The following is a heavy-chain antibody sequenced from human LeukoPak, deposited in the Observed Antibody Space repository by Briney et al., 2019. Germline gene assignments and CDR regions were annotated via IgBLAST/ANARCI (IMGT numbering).Heavy chain of an antibody. CDR2: IYSGGST. CDR3: ARGERFTVWGVDEYFYGLDV. V-gene: IGHV3-66*01. D-gene: IGHD3-16*01. CDR1: GFSVSSNY. J-gene: IGHJ6*02. Sequence: GGSLRLSCEASGFSVSSNYVTWVRQAPGQGLEWVSVIYSGGSTYYADSVEGRVTVSRDKSKNIVYLQMNSLRPEDTAVYFCARGERFTVWGVDEYFYGLDVWGQGTTVTVSS.